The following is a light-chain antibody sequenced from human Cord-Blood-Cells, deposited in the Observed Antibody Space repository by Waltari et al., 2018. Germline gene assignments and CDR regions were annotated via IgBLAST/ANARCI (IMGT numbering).Light chain of an antibody. V-gene: IGKV1-5*01. CDR2: DAS. J-gene: IGKJ1*01. CDR3: QQYNSYWT. CDR1: QSISSW. Sequence: DIQMTQSPSTLSASVGDRVNITCRASQSISSWLGWYQQKPGKAPKLLIYDASSLESGVPSRFSGSGSGTEFTLTISSLQPDDFATYYCQQYNSYWTFGQGTKVEIK.